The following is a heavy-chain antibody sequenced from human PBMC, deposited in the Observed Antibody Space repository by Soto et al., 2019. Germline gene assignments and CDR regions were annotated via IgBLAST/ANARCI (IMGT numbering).Heavy chain of an antibody. CDR3: ASDIRNRLGAPPSFDY. CDR1: GFTFSSYS. V-gene: IGHV3-48*02. D-gene: IGHD1-26*01. Sequence: EVQLVESGGGLVQPGGSLRLSCAASGFTFSSYSMNWVRQAPGKGLEWVSYISSSTSSIYYAGSVKGRFTISRDNAKNSLYLQLNSLRDEDTAVYYCASDIRNRLGAPPSFDYWGQGTLVTVSS. J-gene: IGHJ4*02. CDR2: ISSSTSSI.